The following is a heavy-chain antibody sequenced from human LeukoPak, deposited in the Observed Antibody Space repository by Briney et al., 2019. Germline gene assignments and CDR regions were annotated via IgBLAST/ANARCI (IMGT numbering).Heavy chain of an antibody. CDR2: IDASGGAT. Sequence: GGSLRLSCAASGFTFSNYAMSWVRQAPGKGLEWVSSIDASGGATYYADSVKGRFTISRDNSKNTSYLQMNSLRAEDTAVYSWAKGAGSCWFGGVAPLGQGTLITGSS. J-gene: IGHJ5*02. D-gene: IGHD3-10*01. CDR3: AKGAGSCWFGGVAP. V-gene: IGHV3-23*01. CDR1: GFTFSNYA.